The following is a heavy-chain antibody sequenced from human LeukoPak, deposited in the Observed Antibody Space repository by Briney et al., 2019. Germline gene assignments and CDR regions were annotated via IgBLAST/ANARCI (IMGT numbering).Heavy chain of an antibody. CDR2: IYYSGST. J-gene: IGHJ4*02. D-gene: IGHD5-18*01. CDR3: ARAGEGYSYGYPRDFDY. Sequence: PSETLSLTCTVPGGSISSYYWSWIRQPPGKGLEWIGYIYYSGSTNYNPSLKSRVTISVDTSKNQFSLKLRSVTAADTAVYYCARAGEGYSYGYPRDFDYWGQGTLVTVSS. V-gene: IGHV4-59*01. CDR1: GGSISSYY.